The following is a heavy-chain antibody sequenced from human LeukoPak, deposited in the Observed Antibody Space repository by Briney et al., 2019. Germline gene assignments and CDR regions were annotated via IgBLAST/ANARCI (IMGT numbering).Heavy chain of an antibody. CDR2: IIPIFGTA. D-gene: IGHD3-3*01. J-gene: IGHJ4*02. Sequence: SVKVSCKASGGTFSSYAISWVRQAPGQGLEWMGGIIPIFGTANYAQKFQGRVTITADGSTSTAYMELSSLRSEDTAVYYCAREITIFGVVTPPDYWGQGTLVTVSS. V-gene: IGHV1-69*13. CDR1: GGTFSSYA. CDR3: AREITIFGVVTPPDY.